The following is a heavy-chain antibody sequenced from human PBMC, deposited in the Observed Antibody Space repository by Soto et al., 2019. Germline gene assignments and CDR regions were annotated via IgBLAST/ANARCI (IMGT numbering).Heavy chain of an antibody. V-gene: IGHV3-20*04. CDR2: INWNGGST. Sequence: EVQLVESGGGVVRPGGSLRLSCAASGFTFDDYDINWVRQAPGKGLEWVSGINWNGGSTGYADSVKGRFTISRDNGKSSLCLQRNSLRAEETGLYYCARQRAAALDYWGQGTLVTVSS. CDR3: ARQRAAALDY. CDR1: GFTFDDYD. J-gene: IGHJ4*02. D-gene: IGHD6-13*01.